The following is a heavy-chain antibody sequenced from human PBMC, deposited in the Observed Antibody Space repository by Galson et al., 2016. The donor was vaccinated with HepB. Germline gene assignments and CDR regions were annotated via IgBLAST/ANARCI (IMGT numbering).Heavy chain of an antibody. CDR3: AREAAVAAFAVLWG. CDR2: IWSDGSTK. V-gene: IGHV3-33*01. Sequence: SLRLSCAASGFTFSSHGMHWVRQTPGKGLEWVALIWSDGSTKYYADSMKGRFTISRDNSKTTLYLQMNSRTADDTAVYSCAREAAVAAFAVLWGWGQGTLVTVSS. D-gene: IGHD6-19*01. CDR1: GFTFSSHG. J-gene: IGHJ4*02.